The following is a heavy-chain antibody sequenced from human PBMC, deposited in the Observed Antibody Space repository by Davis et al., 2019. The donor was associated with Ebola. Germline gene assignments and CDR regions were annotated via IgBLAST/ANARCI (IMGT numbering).Heavy chain of an antibody. J-gene: IGHJ2*01. V-gene: IGHV1-69*10. D-gene: IGHD6-6*01. Sequence: SVKVSCKASSYTFTSYGISWVRQAPGQGLEWMGGIIPTLGIANYAQKFQGRVTITADESTSTAYMELSSLRSEDTAVYYCASGLVRGESYWYFDLWGRGTLVTVSS. CDR2: IIPTLGIA. CDR3: ASGLVRGESYWYFDL. CDR1: SYTFTSYG.